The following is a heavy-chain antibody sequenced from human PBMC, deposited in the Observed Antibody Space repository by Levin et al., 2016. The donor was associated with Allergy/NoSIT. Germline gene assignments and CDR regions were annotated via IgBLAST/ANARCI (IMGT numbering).Heavy chain of an antibody. CDR2: ISNDGSII. J-gene: IGHJ4*02. Sequence: GESLKISCAASGFSLSNYWMHWVRQAPGKGLVWVSRISNDGSIIAYADSVKGRFTISRDNARNTLYLQMNSLRAEDTAVYYCAKEAGATFWPLDYWGQGTLVTVSS. D-gene: IGHD1-26*01. CDR1: GFSLSNYW. V-gene: IGHV3-74*03. CDR3: AKEAGATFWPLDY.